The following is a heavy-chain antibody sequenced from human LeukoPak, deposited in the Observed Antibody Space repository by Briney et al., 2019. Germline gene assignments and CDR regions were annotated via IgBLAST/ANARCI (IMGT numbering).Heavy chain of an antibody. D-gene: IGHD3-10*01. CDR2: ISNTGDSI. V-gene: IGHV3-11*01. CDR3: VRARGAGPGAHFDY. CDR1: GLTFSDEY. Sequence: GGSLRLSCAASGLTFSDEYMSWIRQAPGKGLEWVSYISNTGDSIAYADSVKGRFTISRDNAKNSLYLQMNSLRAEDAAAYYCVRARGAGPGAHFDYWGQGTLVTVSS. J-gene: IGHJ4*02.